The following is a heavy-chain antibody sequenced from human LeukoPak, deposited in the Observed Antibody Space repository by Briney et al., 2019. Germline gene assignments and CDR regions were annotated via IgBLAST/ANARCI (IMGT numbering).Heavy chain of an antibody. CDR2: IYYSGST. V-gene: IGHV4-59*01. J-gene: IGHJ6*04. D-gene: IGHD3-10*01. Sequence: KPSETLSLTCTVSGGSISSYYWSWIRQPPGKGLEWIGYIYYSGSTNYNPSLKSRVTISVDTSKNQFSLKLSSVTAADTAVYYCARGGPPESLWFGETYYYGMDVWGKGTTVTVSS. CDR1: GGSISSYY. CDR3: ARGGPPESLWFGETYYYGMDV.